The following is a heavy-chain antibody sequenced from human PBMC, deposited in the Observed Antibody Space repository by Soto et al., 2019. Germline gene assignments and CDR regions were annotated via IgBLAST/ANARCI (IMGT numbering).Heavy chain of an antibody. D-gene: IGHD3-10*01. J-gene: IGHJ6*02. CDR2: IYYRGST. CDR3: ARFELGSAYYYYYYYGMDV. CDR1: GGSISSGDYY. V-gene: IGHV4-30-4*01. Sequence: QVQLQESGPGLVKPSQTLSLTCTVSGGSISSGDYYWSWIRQPPGKGLEWIGYIYYRGSTYYNPSLKSRVTISVDTSKNQFSLKLSSVTAADTAVYYCARFELGSAYYYYYYYGMDVWGQGTTVTVSS.